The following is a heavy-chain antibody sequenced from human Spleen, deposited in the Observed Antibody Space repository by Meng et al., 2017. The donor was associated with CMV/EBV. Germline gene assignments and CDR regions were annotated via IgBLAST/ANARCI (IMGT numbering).Heavy chain of an antibody. CDR1: GFTFRTYG. CDR3: AKRVGSNMGPFDS. D-gene: IGHD1-26*01. V-gene: IGHV3-30*18. J-gene: IGHJ4*02. CDR2: ISYDGSSK. Sequence: CAASGFTFRTYGMHWVRQAPGKGLECVAVISYDGSSKNFADSVKGRFTISRDNSENTLSLQMNNLRAEDTAVYFYAKRVGSNMGPFDSWGQGTLVTVSS.